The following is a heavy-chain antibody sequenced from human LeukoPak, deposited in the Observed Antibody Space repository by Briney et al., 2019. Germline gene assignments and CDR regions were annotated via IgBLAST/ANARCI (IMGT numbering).Heavy chain of an antibody. Sequence: SGTLSLTCAVYGGSFSGYYWSWIRQPPGKGLEWIGEINHSGSTNYNPSLMGRVTISVDTSKNQFSLKLSSVTAADTAVYYCARAMVVAATTGYYYYGMDVWGQGTTVTVSS. CDR2: INHSGST. CDR3: ARAMVVAATTGYYYYGMDV. CDR1: GGSFSGYY. J-gene: IGHJ6*02. D-gene: IGHD2-15*01. V-gene: IGHV4-34*01.